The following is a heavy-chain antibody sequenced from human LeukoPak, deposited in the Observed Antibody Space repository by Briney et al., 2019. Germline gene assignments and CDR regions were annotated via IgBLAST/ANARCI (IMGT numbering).Heavy chain of an antibody. CDR3: ARGGLYGYDVFDY. CDR1: GFTFSSYE. CDR2: ISGSGRTM. Sequence: PGGSLRLSCAASGFTFSSYEMNWVRQAPGKGLEWVSYISGSGRTMSYADSVKGRFTISRDNAKNSLYLQMNGLRVEDTAVYHCARGGLYGYDVFDYWGQGTLVTVSS. J-gene: IGHJ4*02. D-gene: IGHD5-12*01. V-gene: IGHV3-48*03.